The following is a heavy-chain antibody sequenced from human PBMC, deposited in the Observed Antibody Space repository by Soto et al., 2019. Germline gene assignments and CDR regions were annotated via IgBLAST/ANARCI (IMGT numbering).Heavy chain of an antibody. V-gene: IGHV4-59*01. Sequence: SETLYLNCTVSGGYLTGYYWSWIRQPPGKGLEWVGYIYYSGSVTYNPPLKSRVTLSLDTSKSHFSLKLNSVSAADTAFYYGTRGRFYNFPFVSWGQGTLVPVS. CDR3: TRGRFYNFPFVS. J-gene: IGHJ4*02. D-gene: IGHD2-2*02. CDR2: IYYSGSV. CDR1: GGYLTGYY.